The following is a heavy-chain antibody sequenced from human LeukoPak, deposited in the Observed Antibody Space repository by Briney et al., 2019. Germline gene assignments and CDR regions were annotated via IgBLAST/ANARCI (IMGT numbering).Heavy chain of an antibody. CDR2: ISAYNGNT. D-gene: IGHD3-22*01. CDR3: ARVDRFARSGYDY. J-gene: IGHJ4*02. Sequence: ASVKVSCKASGGTFSSYAISWVRQAPGQGLEWMGWISAYNGNTNYAQKLQGRVTMTTDTSTSTAYMELRSLRSDDTAVYYCARVDRFARSGYDYWGQGTLVTVSS. V-gene: IGHV1-18*01. CDR1: GGTFSSYA.